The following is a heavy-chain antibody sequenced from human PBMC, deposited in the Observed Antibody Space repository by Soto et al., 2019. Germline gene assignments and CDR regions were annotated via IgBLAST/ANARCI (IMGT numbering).Heavy chain of an antibody. CDR3: ARERIAVAGTTDY. D-gene: IGHD6-19*01. J-gene: IGHJ4*02. CDR1: VYTFTSYY. Sequence: ASVKVYCKSSVYTFTSYYMHWVRQAPGQGLEWMGIINPSGGSTSYAQKFQGRVTMTRDTSTSTVYMELSSLRSEDTAVYYCARERIAVAGTTDYWGQGTLVTVSS. V-gene: IGHV1-46*01. CDR2: INPSGGST.